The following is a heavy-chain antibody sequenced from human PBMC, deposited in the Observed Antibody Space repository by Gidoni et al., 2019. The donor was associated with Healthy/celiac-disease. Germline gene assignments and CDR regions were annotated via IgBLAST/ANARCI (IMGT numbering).Heavy chain of an antibody. CDR3: AREASVRGKGWFDP. J-gene: IGHJ5*02. D-gene: IGHD3-10*01. CDR1: GGSISSGGYY. Sequence: QVQLQESGPGLVKPSQTLSLTCTVSGGSISSGGYYWSWIRQHPGKGLEWIGYIYYSGSTYYNPSLKSRVTISVDTSKNQFSLKLCSVTAADTAVYYCAREASVRGKGWFDPWGQGTLVTVSS. CDR2: IYYSGST. V-gene: IGHV4-31*03.